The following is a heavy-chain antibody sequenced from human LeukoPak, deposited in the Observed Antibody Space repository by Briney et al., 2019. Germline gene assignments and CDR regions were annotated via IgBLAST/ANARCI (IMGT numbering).Heavy chain of an antibody. D-gene: IGHD3-3*01. J-gene: IGHJ6*03. CDR1: GFTFSSYA. CDR2: INGSGGST. Sequence: GGSLRLSCAASGFTFSSYAMSWVRQAPGKGLEWVSDINGSGGSTYYADSVKGRFTISRDNSQNTLYPQLNSLRAEDTAVYYCVPRKEWSCYMDVWGKGTTVTVSS. CDR3: VPRKEWSCYMDV. V-gene: IGHV3-23*01.